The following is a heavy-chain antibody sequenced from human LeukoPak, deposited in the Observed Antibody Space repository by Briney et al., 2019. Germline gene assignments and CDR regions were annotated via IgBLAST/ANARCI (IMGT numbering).Heavy chain of an antibody. V-gene: IGHV4-34*01. CDR3: ARVGGHDSSSWYEY. CDR1: GGSFSGYY. Sequence: PSETLSLTCAVYGGSFSGYYWSWIRQPPGKGLEWIGEINHSGSTNYNPSLKSRVTISVDTSKNQFSLKLSSVTAADTAVYYCARVGGHDSSSWYEYWGQGTLVTVSS. J-gene: IGHJ4*02. CDR2: INHSGST. D-gene: IGHD6-13*01.